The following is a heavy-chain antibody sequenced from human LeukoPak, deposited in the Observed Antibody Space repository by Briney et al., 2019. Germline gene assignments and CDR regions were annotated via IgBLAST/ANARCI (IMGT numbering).Heavy chain of an antibody. CDR2: ISYDGSNK. V-gene: IGHV3-30-3*02. CDR3: AKPYNYGVRDVHFDY. J-gene: IGHJ4*02. D-gene: IGHD4-17*01. CDR1: GFTFSGYP. Sequence: PGGSLRLSCAASGFTFSGYPIHWVRQAPGKGLEWVAVISYDGSNKYYADSVKGRFTISRDNSKNTLYLQMNSLRAENTAVYFCAKPYNYGVRDVHFDYWGQGTLVAVSS.